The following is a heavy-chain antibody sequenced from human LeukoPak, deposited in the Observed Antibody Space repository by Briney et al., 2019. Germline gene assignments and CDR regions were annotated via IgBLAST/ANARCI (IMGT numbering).Heavy chain of an antibody. J-gene: IGHJ4*02. CDR2: ISGNENNP. V-gene: IGHV1-18*04. Sequence: GASVKVSCKASGYIFTDFATTGGGQAPGQGLGWMGWISGNENNPNYERKFQGRITMTTDTSTSTAYMELRRLTSDDTAVYYCARAPTVTPDYWGQGTLVTVSA. D-gene: IGHD4-17*01. CDR3: ARAPTVTPDY. CDR1: GYIFTDFA.